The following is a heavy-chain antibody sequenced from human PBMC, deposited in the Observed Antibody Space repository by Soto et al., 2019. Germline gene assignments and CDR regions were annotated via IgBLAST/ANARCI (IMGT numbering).Heavy chain of an antibody. J-gene: IGHJ6*02. V-gene: IGHV4-61*01. CDR1: GGSVSSGSYY. D-gene: IGHD5-18*01. Sequence: SETLSLTCTVSGGSVSSGSYYWSWIRQPPGKGLEWIGYIYYSGSTNYNPSLKSRVTISVDTSKNQFSLKLSSATAADTAVYYCARGHSYGTYYYYGMDVWGQGTTVTVSS. CDR2: IYYSGST. CDR3: ARGHSYGTYYYYGMDV.